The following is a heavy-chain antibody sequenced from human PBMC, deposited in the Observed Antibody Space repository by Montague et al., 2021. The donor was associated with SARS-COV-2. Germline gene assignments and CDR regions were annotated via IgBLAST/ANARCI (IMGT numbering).Heavy chain of an antibody. V-gene: IGHV4-4*07. CDR1: GGSISGYF. Sequence: SETLSLTCSVSGGSISGYFWSWIRQPAGKGLEWIGRIYPSGGIFDSGRTNYHPSLKSRVTVSIDTSRNQFSLSLKSVTAADTAVYFCAAQSSGGYCSSSSCYVSFDPWGQGTLVTVSS. CDR3: AAQSSGGYCSSSSCYVSFDP. D-gene: IGHD2-2*01. J-gene: IGHJ5*02. CDR2: IYPSGGIFDSGRT.